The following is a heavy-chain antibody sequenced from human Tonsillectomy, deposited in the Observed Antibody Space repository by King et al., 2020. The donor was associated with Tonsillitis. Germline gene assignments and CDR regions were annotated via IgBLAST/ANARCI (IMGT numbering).Heavy chain of an antibody. D-gene: IGHD4-17*01. CDR3: ARHPLGDYGYSTPDSFDY. Sequence: QLQESGPGLVKPSETLSLTCTVSGGSISSYYWSWIRQPPGKGLEWIGYIYYSGRTNYNPSLKSRVTMSVDTSKNKFSLTLSFVTAADTAVYYCARHPLGDYGYSTPDSFDYWGQGTLVTVSS. J-gene: IGHJ4*02. V-gene: IGHV4-59*08. CDR2: IYYSGRT. CDR1: GGSISSYY.